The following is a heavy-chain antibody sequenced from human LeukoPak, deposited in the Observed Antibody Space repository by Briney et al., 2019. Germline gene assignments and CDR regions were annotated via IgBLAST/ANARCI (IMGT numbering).Heavy chain of an antibody. J-gene: IGHJ4*02. CDR3: AVQGAEEMATITNY. CDR2: INHSGST. CDR1: GGSFSGYY. V-gene: IGHV4-34*01. Sequence: SSETLSLTCAVYGGSFSGYYWSWIRQPPGKGLEWIGEINHSGSTNYNPSLKSRVTISVDTSKNQFSLKLSSVTAADTAVYYCAVQGAEEMATITNYWGQGTLVTVSS. D-gene: IGHD5-24*01.